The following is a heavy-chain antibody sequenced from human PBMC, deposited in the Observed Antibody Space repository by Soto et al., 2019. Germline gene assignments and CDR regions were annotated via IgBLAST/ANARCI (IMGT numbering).Heavy chain of an antibody. CDR1: GGSISRYY. CDR3: GGDLCCYCGTECYALDV. CDR2: MYNTGST. D-gene: IGHD2-21*01. Sequence: PGETLSLTCTVSGGSISRYYWSWIRQPPGKGLEWIGYMYNTGSTVYNPSFKSRVTISVDTSKNQFSLKLKSRTAGDTAVYYCGGDLCCYCGTECYALDVWGQGTTVTVSS. J-gene: IGHJ6*02. V-gene: IGHV4-59*01.